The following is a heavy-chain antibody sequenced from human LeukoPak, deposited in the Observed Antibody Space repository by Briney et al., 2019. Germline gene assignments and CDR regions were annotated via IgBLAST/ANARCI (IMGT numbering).Heavy chain of an antibody. V-gene: IGHV3-23*01. CDR1: RFTFSSYA. D-gene: IGHD6-19*01. Sequence: GGSLRLSCAASRFTFSSYAMSWVRQAPGKGLEWVSAISGSGGSTYYADSVKGRFTISRDNSKNTLYLQMNSLRAEDTAVYYCAKVVYSSGWYGGALYDYWGQGTLVTVSS. CDR3: AKVVYSSGWYGGALYDY. CDR2: ISGSGGST. J-gene: IGHJ4*02.